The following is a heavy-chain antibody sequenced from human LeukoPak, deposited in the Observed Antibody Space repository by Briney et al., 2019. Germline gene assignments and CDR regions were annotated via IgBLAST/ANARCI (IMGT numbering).Heavy chain of an antibody. Sequence: GGSLRLSCAASGFTFSSYAMSWVRQVPGKGLEWVSTISGGGGTTYYADSVKGRFTISRDNSKNTLYLQMNSLRAEDTAVYYCAKDGWNYPIDYWGQGTLVTVSS. V-gene: IGHV3-23*01. CDR3: AKDGWNYPIDY. D-gene: IGHD1-7*01. CDR1: GFTFSSYA. J-gene: IGHJ4*02. CDR2: ISGGGGTT.